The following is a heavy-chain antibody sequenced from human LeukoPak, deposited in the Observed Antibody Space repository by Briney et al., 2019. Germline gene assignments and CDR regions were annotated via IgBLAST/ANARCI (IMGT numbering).Heavy chain of an antibody. CDR2: INYSGST. J-gene: IGHJ3*02. CDR1: GESYSGYY. Sequence: SETLSLTCAVCGESYSGYYGRWTRQPPGKGRECIVEINYSGSTNHNTSLKSQVPIAVETSKQHFSLKLRPVTGAETAVYYCAREANCGGDCYSSAFDIWGQGTMVTVSS. D-gene: IGHD2-21*02. V-gene: IGHV4-34*01. CDR3: AREANCGGDCYSSAFDI.